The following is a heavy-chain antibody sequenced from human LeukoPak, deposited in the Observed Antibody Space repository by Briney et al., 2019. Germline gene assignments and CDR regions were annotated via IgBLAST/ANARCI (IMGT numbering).Heavy chain of an antibody. D-gene: IGHD1-1*01. CDR1: GGSISSYY. V-gene: IGHV4-59*01. Sequence: PSETLSLTCTVSGGSISSYYWSWIRPPPGKGLEWIGYIYYSGSTNYNPSLKSRVTISVDMSKNQFSPKLSSVTAADTAVYYCARDSNYYFDYWGQGTLVTVSS. J-gene: IGHJ4*02. CDR2: IYYSGST. CDR3: ARDSNYYFDY.